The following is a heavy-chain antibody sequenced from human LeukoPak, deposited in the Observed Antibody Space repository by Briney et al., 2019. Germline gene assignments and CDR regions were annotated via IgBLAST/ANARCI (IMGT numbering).Heavy chain of an antibody. CDR2: IYSSGST. CDR3: ARVLTTTAVDY. V-gene: IGHV4-4*07. D-gene: IGHD4-17*01. Sequence: SETLSLTCGVSGGSLSSYYWSWIRRPAGKRLEWIGRIYSSGSTNYNPSLKSRVTMSVDTSNNQFSLILRSVTAADTAVYYCARVLTTTAVDYWGQGILVTASS. J-gene: IGHJ4*02. CDR1: GGSLSSYY.